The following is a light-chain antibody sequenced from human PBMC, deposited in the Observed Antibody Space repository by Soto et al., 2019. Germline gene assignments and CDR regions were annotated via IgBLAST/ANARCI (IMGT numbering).Light chain of an antibody. CDR2: DTS. V-gene: IGKV3-11*02. CDR3: QQRSNWPLT. J-gene: IGKJ4*01. CDR1: QSITTY. Sequence: EVVLTQSPAILSLSPGERVTLSCRASQSITTYLAWHQQKPGQSPRLLIYDTSNRATGIPARFSGSGSGRDFTLTIRSIETEDSAVYYCQQRSNWPLTFGGGTKVDIK.